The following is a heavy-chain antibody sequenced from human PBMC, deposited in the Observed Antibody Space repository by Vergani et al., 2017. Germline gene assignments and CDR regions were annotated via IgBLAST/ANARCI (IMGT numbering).Heavy chain of an antibody. Sequence: QLQLQESGPGLVKPSETLSLTCTVTGGSISSSSYYWGWIRQPPGKGLEWIGSIYYSGSTYYNPSLKSRVTISVDTSKNQFSLKLSFVTAADTAVYYCARPRAVAGSFDYWGQGTLVTVSS. CDR3: ARPRAVAGSFDY. D-gene: IGHD6-19*01. V-gene: IGHV4-39*01. CDR2: IYYSGST. CDR1: GGSISSSSYY. J-gene: IGHJ4*02.